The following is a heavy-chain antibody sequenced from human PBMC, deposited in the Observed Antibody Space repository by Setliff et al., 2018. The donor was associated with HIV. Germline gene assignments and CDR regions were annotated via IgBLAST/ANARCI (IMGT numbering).Heavy chain of an antibody. CDR2: MNPTGGNT. CDR3: ARARYGVSAVGY. CDR1: GYTFTSFD. Sequence: ASVKVSCKASGYTFTSFDINWVRQATGQGLEWMGWMNPTGGNTGYAQEFQGRISMTRNTSINTAYMELSSLRSEDTAVYYCARARYGVSAVGYWGQGTPVTVSS. J-gene: IGHJ4*02. D-gene: IGHD2-8*01. V-gene: IGHV1-8*02.